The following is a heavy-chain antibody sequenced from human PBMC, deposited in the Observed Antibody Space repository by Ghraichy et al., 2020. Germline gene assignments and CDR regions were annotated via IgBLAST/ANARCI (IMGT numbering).Heavy chain of an antibody. V-gene: IGHV3-23*01. J-gene: IGHJ5*02. D-gene: IGHD6-25*01. CDR1: GFNFRNSA. CDR2: ISGAGTAT. Sequence: GGSLRLSCAASGFNFRNSAMSWVRQAPGKGLEWISTISGAGTATYYADPLKDRFTISRDNSKNLLYLQMNSLRGEDTATYYCARKDIAAAGVLRWFDPWGLGTLVTVSS. CDR3: ARKDIAAAGVLRWFDP.